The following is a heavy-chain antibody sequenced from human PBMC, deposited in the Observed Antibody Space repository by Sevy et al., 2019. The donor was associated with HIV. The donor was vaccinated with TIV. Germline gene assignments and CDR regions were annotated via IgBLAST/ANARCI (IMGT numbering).Heavy chain of an antibody. J-gene: IGHJ6*02. CDR1: GFTLSSYG. V-gene: IGHV3-33*01. D-gene: IGHD3-3*01. CDR2: IRHDGSNK. Sequence: GGSLRLSCAASGFTLSSYGMHWVRQAPGKGLEWVAVIRHDGSNKYYADSVKGRFTISRDNSKNTLYLQMNSLRAEDTAVYYCAGDRLGITISAEWGGGMDVWGQGTTVTVSS. CDR3: AGDRLGITISAEWGGGMDV.